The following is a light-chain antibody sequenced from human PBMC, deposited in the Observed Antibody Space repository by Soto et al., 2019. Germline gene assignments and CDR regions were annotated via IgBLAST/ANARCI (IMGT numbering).Light chain of an antibody. V-gene: IGLV2-14*03. CDR2: DVS. CDR3: ISYTSSRTWV. J-gene: IGLJ3*02. Sequence: QSALTQPASVSGSPGQSITISCTGTGSDVGGYNYVSWYQQYPGRSPKVMISDVSNRPSGVSNRFSGSRSGNTASLTISGLQAEDEADYYCISYTSSRTWVFGGGTQLTVL. CDR1: GSDVGGYNY.